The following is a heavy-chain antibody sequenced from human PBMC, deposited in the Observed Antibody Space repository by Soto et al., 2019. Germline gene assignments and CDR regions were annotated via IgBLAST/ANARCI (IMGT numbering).Heavy chain of an antibody. D-gene: IGHD3-10*01. CDR1: GFSLSTSGVG. V-gene: IGHV2-5*02. Sequence: QITLKESGPPLVKPTQTLTLTCTFSGFSLSTSGVGVGWIRQPPGTALEWLALIYWDDDKRYSPSLKSRLAITQDTSKNQVVLTMTNMDPVDTATYYCAHMGSGTSARGYWGQGTLVTVSS. CDR2: IYWDDDK. CDR3: AHMGSGTSARGY. J-gene: IGHJ4*02.